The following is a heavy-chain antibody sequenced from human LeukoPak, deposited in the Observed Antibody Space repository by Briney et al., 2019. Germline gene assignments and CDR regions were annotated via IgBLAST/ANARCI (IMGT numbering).Heavy chain of an antibody. V-gene: IGHV4-34*01. CDR3: ARTGTTDYFDY. D-gene: IGHD1-7*01. Sequence: PSETLSLTCAVYGGSFSGYYWSWIRQPPGKGLEWIGEINHSGSTNYNPSLKSRVTISVDTSKNQFSLKLSSVTAADTAVYYCARTGTTDYFDYWGQGTLVTVSS. CDR1: GGSFSGYY. CDR2: INHSGST. J-gene: IGHJ4*02.